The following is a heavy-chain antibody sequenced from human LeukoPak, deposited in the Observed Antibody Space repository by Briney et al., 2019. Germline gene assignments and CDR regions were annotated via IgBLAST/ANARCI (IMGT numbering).Heavy chain of an antibody. V-gene: IGHV3-7*01. Sequence: GGSLGLSCAASGFTFSSYWMSWVRQAPGKGLEWVANIKQDGSDKYYVDSVKGRFTISRDNAKNSLYLQMNSLRAEDTAVYYCATYSSAFSYWGQGTLVSVSS. CDR2: IKQDGSDK. CDR3: ATYSSAFSY. D-gene: IGHD6-19*01. CDR1: GFTFSSYW. J-gene: IGHJ4*02.